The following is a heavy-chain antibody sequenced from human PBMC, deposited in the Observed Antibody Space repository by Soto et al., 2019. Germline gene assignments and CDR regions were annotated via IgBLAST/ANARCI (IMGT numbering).Heavy chain of an antibody. Sequence: SETLSLTCTVSGDSISRSSYNCSWIRQAPGEGLEWIASITNNGGTQYNPSLKSRVTIFVDTSKNEFSLKVTSVTAADTGVYFCASRYAPSEFDHWGQGSLVTVSS. CDR3: ASRYAPSEFDH. V-gene: IGHV4-39*01. CDR1: GDSISRSSYN. CDR2: ITNNGGT. J-gene: IGHJ4*02. D-gene: IGHD2-2*01.